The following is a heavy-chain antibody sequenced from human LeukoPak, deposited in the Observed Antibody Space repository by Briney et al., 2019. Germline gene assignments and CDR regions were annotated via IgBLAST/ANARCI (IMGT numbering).Heavy chain of an antibody. J-gene: IGHJ4*02. V-gene: IGHV1-18*04. Sequence: ASVKVSCKASGYTFTSYGISWVRQAPGQGLECLGWISAYNGNTNYAQKLQGRVTMTTDTSTRTAYIELRSLRPDDTAVYYCARVSNYDILTGERWGQGTLVTVSS. CDR1: GYTFTSYG. D-gene: IGHD3-9*01. CDR2: ISAYNGNT. CDR3: ARVSNYDILTGER.